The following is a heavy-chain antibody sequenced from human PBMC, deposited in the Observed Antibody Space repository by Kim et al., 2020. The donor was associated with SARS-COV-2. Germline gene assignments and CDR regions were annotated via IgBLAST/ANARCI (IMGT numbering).Heavy chain of an antibody. CDR2: ISYDGSNK. CDR1: GFTFSSYG. V-gene: IGHV3-30*18. Sequence: GRSLRLSCAASGFTFSSYGMHWVRQAPGKGLEWVAVISYDGSNKYYADSVKGRFTISRDNSKNTLYLQMNSLRAEDTAVYYCAKEKTYYYDSSGRDYWGQGTLVTVSS. J-gene: IGHJ4*02. CDR3: AKEKTYYYDSSGRDY. D-gene: IGHD3-22*01.